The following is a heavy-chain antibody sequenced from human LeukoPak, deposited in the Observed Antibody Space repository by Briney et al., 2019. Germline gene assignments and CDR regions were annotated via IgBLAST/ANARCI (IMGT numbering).Heavy chain of an antibody. CDR1: GGSISSGGYF. V-gene: IGHV4-31*03. D-gene: IGHD1-26*01. J-gene: IGHJ3*02. CDR3: ASIVGYAFDI. Sequence: TLSLTCTVSGGSISSGGYFWRWIRQHPGKDLEWIGYIYYTGSTYYNPSLKSRVAMSLDTSKNQFSLKLSSVTAADTAVYYCASIVGYAFDIWGQGTMVTVSS. CDR2: IYYTGST.